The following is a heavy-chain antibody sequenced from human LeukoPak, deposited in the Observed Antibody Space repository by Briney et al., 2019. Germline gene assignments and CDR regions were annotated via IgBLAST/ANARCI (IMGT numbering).Heavy chain of an antibody. CDR1: GFTFSTYS. Sequence: GGSLRLSCAASGFTFSTYSMTWVRQAPGKGLEWVSSISTSSVYKYYAESVKGRFTISRDNAKNSLYLQMNSLRAEDTAVYYCAELGITMIGGVWGKGTTVTISS. CDR2: ISTSSVYK. CDR3: AELGITMIGGV. D-gene: IGHD3-10*02. V-gene: IGHV3-21*01. J-gene: IGHJ6*04.